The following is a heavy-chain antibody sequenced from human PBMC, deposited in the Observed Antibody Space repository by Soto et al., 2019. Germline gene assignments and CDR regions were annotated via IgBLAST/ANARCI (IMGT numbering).Heavy chain of an antibody. J-gene: IGHJ4*02. V-gene: IGHV3-23*01. CDR1: GFTFSSYG. Sequence: DVQLLESGGGLVQPGGSLRLTCAASGFTFSSYGISWIRLSPGKGLEWVSVISGGGDTTYYTPSVKGRFTISRDDFRNTLYLQMNSLRTEDTAIYYCAKLRDFVVLPAGILDYWGPGTLVTVSS. CDR3: AKLRDFVVLPAGILDY. CDR2: ISGGGDTT. D-gene: IGHD2-8*01.